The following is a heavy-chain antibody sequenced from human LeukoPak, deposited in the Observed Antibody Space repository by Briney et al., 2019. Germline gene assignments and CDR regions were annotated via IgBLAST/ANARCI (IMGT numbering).Heavy chain of an antibody. CDR1: GGTFSSYA. D-gene: IGHD3-22*01. CDR3: ATAFYDSSGYYRIFDY. V-gene: IGHV1-69*13. CDR2: IIPIFGTA. Sequence: GASVKVSCKASGGTFSSYAISWVRQAPGQGLEWMGGIIPIFGTANYAQKFQGRVTITADESTSTAYMELSSLRSEDTAVYYCATAFYDSSGYYRIFDYWGQGTLVTVSS. J-gene: IGHJ4*02.